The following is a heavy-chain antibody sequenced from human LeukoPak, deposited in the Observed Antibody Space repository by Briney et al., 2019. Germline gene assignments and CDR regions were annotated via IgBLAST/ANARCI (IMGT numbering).Heavy chain of an antibody. CDR1: GFSVSSNY. J-gene: IGHJ4*02. CDR3: ARDRSGSGSYSYDN. Sequence: GGSLRLSCAASGFSVSSNYMSWVRQAPGEGLEWVSVIFSGGSTYFADSVTGRFTISRDNSKNTLYLQMNSLRAEDTAVYYCARDRSGSGSYSYDNWGQGTLVTVSS. CDR2: IFSGGST. V-gene: IGHV3-66*01. D-gene: IGHD3-10*01.